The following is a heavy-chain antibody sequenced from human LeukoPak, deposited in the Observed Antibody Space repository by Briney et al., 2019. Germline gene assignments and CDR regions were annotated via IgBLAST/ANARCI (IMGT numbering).Heavy chain of an antibody. V-gene: IGHV3-64*01. CDR3: ARSLNSSSWYPYYYYGMDV. CDR1: GFTFSSYA. D-gene: IGHD6-13*01. J-gene: IGHJ6*02. Sequence: GGPLRLSCAASGFTFSSYAMHWVRQAPGKGLEYVSAISSNGGSTYYANSVKGRFTISRDNSKNTLYLQMGSLRAEDMAVYYCARSLNSSSWYPYYYYGMDVWGQGTTVTVSS. CDR2: ISSNGGST.